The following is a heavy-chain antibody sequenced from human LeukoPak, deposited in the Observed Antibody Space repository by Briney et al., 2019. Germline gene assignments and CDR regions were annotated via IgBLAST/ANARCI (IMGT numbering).Heavy chain of an antibody. V-gene: IGHV3-23*01. CDR1: GFTFSSYA. D-gene: IGHD2-2*01. Sequence: QTGESLRLSCAASGFTFSSYAMSWVRQAPGKGLEWVSAISGSGGSTYYADSVKGRFTISRDNSKNTLYLQMNSLRAEDTAVYYCARKLGYRTGASCYVDYWGQGTLVTVSS. J-gene: IGHJ4*02. CDR2: ISGSGGST. CDR3: ARKLGYRTGASCYVDY.